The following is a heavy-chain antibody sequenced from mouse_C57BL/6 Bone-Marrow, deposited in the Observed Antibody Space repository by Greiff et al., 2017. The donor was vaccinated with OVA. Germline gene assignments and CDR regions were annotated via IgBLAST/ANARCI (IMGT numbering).Heavy chain of an antibody. D-gene: IGHD2-4*01. V-gene: IGHV1-64*01. CDR1: GYTFTSYW. CDR3: ARLKIYYDYAYYAMDY. Sequence: VQLQQPGAELVKPGASVKLSCKASGYTFTSYWMHWVKQRPGQGLEWIGMIHPNSGSTNYNEKFKSKATLTVDKSSSTAYMQLSSLTSEDSAVYYCARLKIYYDYAYYAMDYWGQGTSVTVSS. J-gene: IGHJ4*01. CDR2: IHPNSGST.